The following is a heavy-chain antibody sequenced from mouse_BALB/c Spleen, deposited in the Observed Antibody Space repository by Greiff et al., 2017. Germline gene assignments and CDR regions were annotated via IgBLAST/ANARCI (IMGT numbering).Heavy chain of an antibody. CDR1: GFTFSSYT. CDR3: ASHGGGYDPFFDY. J-gene: IGHJ2*01. CDR2: ISNGGGST. Sequence: EVQLVESGGGLVQPGGSLKLSCAASGFTFSSYTMPWVRQTPEKRLEWVAYISNGGGSTYYPDTIKGRFTISRDNAKNTLYLQMSSLKSEDTAMYYCASHGGGYDPFFDYWGQGTTLTVSS. V-gene: IGHV5-12-2*01. D-gene: IGHD2-2*01.